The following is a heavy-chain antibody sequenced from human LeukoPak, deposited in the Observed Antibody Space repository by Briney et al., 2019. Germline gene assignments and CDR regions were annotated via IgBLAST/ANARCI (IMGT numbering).Heavy chain of an antibody. CDR1: GFTFSSYP. Sequence: GGSLRLSCAASGFTFSSYPMHWVRQAPGKGLEWVAIISSDGSNKYNADSVKGRFTISRDNSKNTLYLQMNSLRAEDTAVYYCARVGIAEAADYWGQGTLVTVSS. CDR2: ISSDGSNK. CDR3: ARVGIAEAADY. D-gene: IGHD6-13*01. V-gene: IGHV3-30*04. J-gene: IGHJ4*02.